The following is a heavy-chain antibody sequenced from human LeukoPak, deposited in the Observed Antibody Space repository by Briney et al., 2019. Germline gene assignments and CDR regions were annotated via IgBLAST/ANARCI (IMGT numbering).Heavy chain of an antibody. V-gene: IGHV4-34*01. CDR1: GGSFSGDF. CDR3: ARHTWQWLPFDD. D-gene: IGHD5-12*01. Sequence: NASETLSLTCAVYGGSFSGDFWSWIRQSPGKGLEWIGEINHGGSTTYNPSLQSRVTMSVDTSTNQISLEMTSVTAADTAIYYCARHTWQWLPFDDRGQGTQVTISS. CDR2: INHGGST. J-gene: IGHJ4*02.